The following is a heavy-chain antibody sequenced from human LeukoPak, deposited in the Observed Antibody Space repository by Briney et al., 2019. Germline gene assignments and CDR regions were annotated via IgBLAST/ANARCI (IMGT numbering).Heavy chain of an antibody. D-gene: IGHD3-10*01. V-gene: IGHV1-2*02. CDR3: ARYGSGIRSGHY. CDR2: INPNSGGT. Sequence: ASVKVSCKASGYTFTGYYMHWVRQAPGQGLEWMGWINPNSGGTNYAQKFQGRVTITRDTSISTAYMELSRLRSDDTAVYYCARYGSGIRSGHYWGQGTLVTVSS. J-gene: IGHJ4*02. CDR1: GYTFTGYY.